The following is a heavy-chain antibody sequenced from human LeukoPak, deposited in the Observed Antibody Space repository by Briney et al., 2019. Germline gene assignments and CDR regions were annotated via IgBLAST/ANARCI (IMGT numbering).Heavy chain of an antibody. CDR1: GGTFTSYA. J-gene: IGHJ3*02. D-gene: IGHD5-18*01. CDR3: ATSVDTAMVGDAFDI. Sequence: SVKVSGKASGGTFTSYAISWCRQAPGQGLKWRGGIIPIFGTANYAQKFQGRVTIPADESTSTAYIELSSLTSEDTAVYYCATSVDTAMVGDAFDIWGQGTMVTVSS. V-gene: IGHV1-69*13. CDR2: IIPIFGTA.